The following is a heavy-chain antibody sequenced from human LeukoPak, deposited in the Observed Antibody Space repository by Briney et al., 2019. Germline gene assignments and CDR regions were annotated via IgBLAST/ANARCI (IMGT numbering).Heavy chain of an antibody. Sequence: PSETLSLTCAVCGGSFSGYYWSWIRQPPGKGLEWIGEINHSGSTNYNPSLKSRVTISVDTSKNQFSLKLSSVTAADTAVYYCARRRLYQRYYYYYYMDVWGKGTTVTVSS. J-gene: IGHJ6*03. V-gene: IGHV4-34*01. CDR3: ARRRLYQRYYYYYYMDV. CDR2: INHSGST. CDR1: GGSFSGYY. D-gene: IGHD2-2*02.